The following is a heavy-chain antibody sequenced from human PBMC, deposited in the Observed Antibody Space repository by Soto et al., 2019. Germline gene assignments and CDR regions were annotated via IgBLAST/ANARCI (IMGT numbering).Heavy chain of an antibody. CDR1: GFTFSSYS. D-gene: IGHD3-3*01. CDR2: ISSSSSYI. CDR3: ARALDFWSAYFDY. Sequence: GGSLRLACAASGFTFSSYSMNWVRQAPGKGLEWVSSISSSSSYIYYADSVKGRFTISRDNAKNSLYLQMNSLRTEDTAVYYCARALDFWSAYFDYWGQGSLVTVSS. J-gene: IGHJ4*02. V-gene: IGHV3-21*01.